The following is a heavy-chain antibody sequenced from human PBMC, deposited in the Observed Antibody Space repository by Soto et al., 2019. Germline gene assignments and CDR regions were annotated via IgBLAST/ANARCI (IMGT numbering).Heavy chain of an antibody. CDR1: GYSISSGSY. V-gene: IGHV4-38-2*02. J-gene: IGHJ4*02. CDR3: ARDTAMAT. CDR2: IYHGGTT. D-gene: IGHD5-18*01. Sequence: KPSETLSLTCTVSGYSISSGSYWAWIRQPPGKGPEWVAGIYHGGTTFYNPSLKSRVTISVDKSKNLFSLQLSSVTAADTAVYYCARDTAMATWGQGTLVTVSS.